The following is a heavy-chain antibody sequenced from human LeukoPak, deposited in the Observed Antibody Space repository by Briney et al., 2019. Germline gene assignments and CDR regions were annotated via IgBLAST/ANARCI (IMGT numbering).Heavy chain of an antibody. Sequence: SETLSLTCAVSGDSISSGDYSWSWIRQPSGKGLEWIGYIFHSGSSYYNPSLKSRVTMSVDTSKNQFSLKLSSVTAADTAVYYCARERTDYYDSSGDAFDIWGQGTMVTVSS. CDR1: GDSISSGDYS. J-gene: IGHJ3*02. CDR2: IFHSGSS. D-gene: IGHD3-22*01. CDR3: ARERTDYYDSSGDAFDI. V-gene: IGHV4-30-2*01.